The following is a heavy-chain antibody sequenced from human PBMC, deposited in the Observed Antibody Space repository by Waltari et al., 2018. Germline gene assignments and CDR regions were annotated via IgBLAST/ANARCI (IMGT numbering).Heavy chain of an antibody. CDR3: ARDDVRGRNSYAFDI. CDR2: IYTSGST. V-gene: IGHV4-61*09. D-gene: IGHD3-10*01. Sequence: QVQLQESGPGLVKPSQTLSLTCTVSGSSISRCSYYWSWIRQPAGKGLEWIGYIYTSGSTNYNPSLKSRVTISVDTSKNQFSLKLSSVTAADTAVYYCARDDVRGRNSYAFDIWGQGTMVTVSS. J-gene: IGHJ3*02. CDR1: GSSISRCSYY.